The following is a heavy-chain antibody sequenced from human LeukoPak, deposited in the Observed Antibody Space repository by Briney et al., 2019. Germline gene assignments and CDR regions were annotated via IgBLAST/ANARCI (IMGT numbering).Heavy chain of an antibody. CDR1: GYTFTSYG. CDR3: ARGQSTDIVVVPTAFDI. Sequence: ASVKVCCKASGYTFTSYGISWVRQAPGQGLVWIGWISAYNGDINYAQKLQGRVTMTTDTSTSTAYMEPRSLRSYDTAVYYCARGQSTDIVVVPTAFDIWGQGTMVTVS. D-gene: IGHD2-2*01. J-gene: IGHJ3*02. CDR2: ISAYNGDI. V-gene: IGHV1-18*01.